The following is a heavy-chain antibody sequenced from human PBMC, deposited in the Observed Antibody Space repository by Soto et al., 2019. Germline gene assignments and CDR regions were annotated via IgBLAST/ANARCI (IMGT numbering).Heavy chain of an antibody. Sequence: ASVKVSCKASGYTFTSYGISWVRQAPGQGLEWMGWISSYYVNTNYAQKFQGRVTMTIDTSTGTAYMEVRSLTSDDTAVYYCAKNGQPPYYYYGLDVWGQGTKVTV. CDR3: AKNGQPPYYYYGLDV. V-gene: IGHV1-18*01. CDR2: ISSYYVNT. CDR1: GYTFTSYG. J-gene: IGHJ6*02. D-gene: IGHD2-8*01.